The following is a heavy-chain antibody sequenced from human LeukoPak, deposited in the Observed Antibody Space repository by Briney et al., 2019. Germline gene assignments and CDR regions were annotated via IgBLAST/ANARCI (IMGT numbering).Heavy chain of an antibody. Sequence: GGSLRLSCAASGFTFSDYYMSWIRQAPGKGLEWVSYISSSSSYTNYADSVKGRFTISRDNAKNSLYLQMNSLRAEDTAVYYCARGYSYGAYWFDPWGQGTLVTVSS. V-gene: IGHV3-11*05. D-gene: IGHD5-18*01. J-gene: IGHJ5*02. CDR2: ISSSSSYT. CDR1: GFTFSDYY. CDR3: ARGYSYGAYWFDP.